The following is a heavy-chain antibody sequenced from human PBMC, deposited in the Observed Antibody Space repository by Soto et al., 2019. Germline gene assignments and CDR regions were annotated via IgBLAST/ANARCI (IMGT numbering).Heavy chain of an antibody. CDR2: VYYSGST. Sequence: PSETLSLTCTVSGGSISSGGYYWSWIRQHPGKGLEWIGYVYYSGSTYYNPSLKSRVTISVDTSKNQFSLKLSSVTAADTAVYYCARDYDGPRNYYYYGMDVWGQGTTVTVSS. J-gene: IGHJ6*02. CDR1: GGSISSGGYY. CDR3: ARDYDGPRNYYYYGMDV. V-gene: IGHV4-31*03. D-gene: IGHD3-3*01.